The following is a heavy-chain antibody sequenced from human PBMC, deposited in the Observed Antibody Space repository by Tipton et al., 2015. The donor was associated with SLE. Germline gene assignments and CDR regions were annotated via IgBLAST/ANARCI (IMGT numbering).Heavy chain of an antibody. CDR1: GFTFSSYW. J-gene: IGHJ4*02. CDR2: IKQDGSEK. D-gene: IGHD6-19*01. Sequence: GSLRLSCAASGFTFSSYWMSWVRQAPGKGLEWVANIKQDGSEKYYVDSVKGRFTISRDNAKNSLYLQMNSLRAEDTAVYYCARDRRGIAVVLDHWGQGTLVTVSS. V-gene: IGHV3-7*01. CDR3: ARDRRGIAVVLDH.